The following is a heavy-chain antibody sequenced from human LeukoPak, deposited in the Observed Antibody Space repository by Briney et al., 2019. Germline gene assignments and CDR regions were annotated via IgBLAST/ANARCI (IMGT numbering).Heavy chain of an antibody. D-gene: IGHD6-19*01. Sequence: TGGSLRLSCAASGFSFSSYAMSWVRQAPGKGLEWVSSISGSGDNTYYAESVKGRFTISRDNSKNTLFLQMNSLRAEDTAVFYCAKRSVYTTGWFFDFWGQGTLVTVSS. J-gene: IGHJ4*02. CDR1: GFSFSSYA. V-gene: IGHV3-23*01. CDR3: AKRSVYTTGWFFDF. CDR2: ISGSGDNT.